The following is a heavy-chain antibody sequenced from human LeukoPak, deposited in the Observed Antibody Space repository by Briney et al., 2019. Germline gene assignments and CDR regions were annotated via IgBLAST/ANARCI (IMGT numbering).Heavy chain of an antibody. CDR1: GFTFTNAW. V-gene: IGHV3-15*01. D-gene: IGHD1-7*01. CDR3: VWNSEHYFDF. CDR2: IKNKGEGETT. Sequence: GGSLRLSCAASGFTFTNAWMSWVRQAPGKGLEWVGRIKNKGEGETTDYAAPVKGKFTISRDDSENTLFLQMHSLETEDTALYYCVWNSEHYFDFWGQGSLVTVSS. J-gene: IGHJ4*02.